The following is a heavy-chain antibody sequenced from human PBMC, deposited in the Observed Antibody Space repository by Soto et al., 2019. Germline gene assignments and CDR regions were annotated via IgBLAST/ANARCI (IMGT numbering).Heavy chain of an antibody. CDR2: IYWDDDK. J-gene: IGHJ4*02. D-gene: IGHD3-9*01. Sequence: QITLKESGPPLVKPTQTLTLTCTFSGFSPSTSGVGVGWIRQPPGKALEWLALIYWDDDKRYSPSLKSRLTITKDTSKNQVVLTVTNMDPVDTATYYCAHKDPMTGFRDSWGQGTLVTVSS. CDR3: AHKDPMTGFRDS. V-gene: IGHV2-5*02. CDR1: GFSPSTSGVG.